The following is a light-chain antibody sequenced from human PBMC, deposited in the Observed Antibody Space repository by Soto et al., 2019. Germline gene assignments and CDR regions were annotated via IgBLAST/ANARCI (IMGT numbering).Light chain of an antibody. CDR3: GTWDSSLSAHVV. V-gene: IGLV1-51*02. CDR2: ENN. CDR1: SSNIGNNY. J-gene: IGLJ2*01. Sequence: SVLTQPPSVSAAPGQKVTISCSGSSSNIGNNYVSWYQQLPGTAPKLLIYENNKRPSGIPDRFSGSKSGTSATLGITGLQTGDEADYYCGTWDSSLSAHVVFGGGTKVTVL.